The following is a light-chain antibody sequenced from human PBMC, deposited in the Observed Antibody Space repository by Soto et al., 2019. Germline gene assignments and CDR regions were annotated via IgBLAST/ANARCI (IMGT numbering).Light chain of an antibody. CDR1: SSDVGGYNY. CDR3: SSYTSSTRV. CDR2: EVS. J-gene: IGLJ3*02. V-gene: IGLV2-14*01. Sequence: QSALTQPASVSGSPGQSITISCTGTSSDVGGYNYVSWYQQHPGKAPKLMIYEVSNRPSGVSNRFSGYKSGNTASLTISVLQAKDEADYSCSSYTSSTRVFGGGTKLTVL.